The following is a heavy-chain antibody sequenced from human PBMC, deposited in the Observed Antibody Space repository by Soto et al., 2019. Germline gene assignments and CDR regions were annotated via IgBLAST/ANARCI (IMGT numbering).Heavy chain of an antibody. D-gene: IGHD6-19*01. Sequence: PSETLSLTCAVYGGSFSGYYWSWIRQPPGKGLEWIGEINHSGSTNYNPSLKSRVTISVDTSKNQFSLKLSSVTAADTAVYYCARGEYSSGWYSYYYYGMDVWGQGTTVT. CDR3: ARGEYSSGWYSYYYYGMDV. CDR1: GGSFSGYY. J-gene: IGHJ6*02. V-gene: IGHV4-34*01. CDR2: INHSGST.